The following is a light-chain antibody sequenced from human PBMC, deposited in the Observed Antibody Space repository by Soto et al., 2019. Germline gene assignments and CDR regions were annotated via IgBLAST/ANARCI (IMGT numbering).Light chain of an antibody. CDR1: QSVSSVY. Sequence: EVVLTQSPGTLSLSPGERATLSCRASQSVSSVYLAWYQQRPGQAPSLLMYGASSRATGTPERFSGSGSGTDFTLTISRLQPEDFAVYYRQQYGSSPRTFGQGTKVEI. CDR2: GAS. J-gene: IGKJ1*01. CDR3: QQYGSSPRT. V-gene: IGKV3-20*01.